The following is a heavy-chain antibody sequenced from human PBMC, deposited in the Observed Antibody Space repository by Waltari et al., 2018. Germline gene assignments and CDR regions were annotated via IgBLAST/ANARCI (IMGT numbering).Heavy chain of an antibody. CDR3: ARGTGAAPDY. CDR2: IYHSGST. Sequence: QVQLQESGPGLVKPSETLSLTCAVSGYSISSGSYWGWIRQPPGKGLEWIGSIYHSGSTYYNPSLKSRVTISVDTSKNQFSLKLSSVTAADTAVYYCARGTGAAPDYWGQGTLVTVSS. D-gene: IGHD6-6*01. CDR1: GYSISSGSY. V-gene: IGHV4-38-2*01. J-gene: IGHJ4*02.